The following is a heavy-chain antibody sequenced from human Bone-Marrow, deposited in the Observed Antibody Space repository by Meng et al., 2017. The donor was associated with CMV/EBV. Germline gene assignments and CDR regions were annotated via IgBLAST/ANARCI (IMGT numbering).Heavy chain of an antibody. V-gene: IGHV4-39*01. D-gene: IGHD3-3*01. CDR2: IYYSGST. CDR1: GGSVSSSSYY. CDR3: ARDAPLGKYYDFWSGYSSYYYYYGMDV. Sequence: GSLRLSCTVSGGSVSSSSYYWGWIRQPPGKGLEWIGSIYYSGSTYYNPSLKSRVTISVDTSKNQFSLKLSSVTAADTAVYYCARDAPLGKYYDFWSGYSSYYYYYGMDVSGQGTTVTVSS. J-gene: IGHJ6*02.